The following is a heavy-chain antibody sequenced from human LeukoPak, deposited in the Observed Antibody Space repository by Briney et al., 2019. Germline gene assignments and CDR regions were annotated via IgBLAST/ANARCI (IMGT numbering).Heavy chain of an antibody. J-gene: IGHJ5*02. Sequence: SETLSLTCTVSGGSISSSSYYWGWIRQPPGKGLEWIGSIYYGGSTYYNPSLKSRVTISVDTSKNQFSLKLSSVTAADTAVYYCARTWIVVVPAASVWFDPWGQGTLVTVSS. CDR1: GGSISSSSYY. CDR2: IYYGGST. V-gene: IGHV4-39*07. CDR3: ARTWIVVVPAASVWFDP. D-gene: IGHD2-2*01.